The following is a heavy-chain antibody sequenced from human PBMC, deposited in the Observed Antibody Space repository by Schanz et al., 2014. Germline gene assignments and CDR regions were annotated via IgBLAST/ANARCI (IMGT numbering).Heavy chain of an antibody. CDR2: INHGGST. CDR3: ARAARRTRVVPLYFDY. Sequence: QEQLVESGGGLVKPGGSLRLSCAASGFTFSDYYMSWIRQPPGKGLEWIAEINHGGSTNYNPSLKSRVTISVDTSKNQFSLKLRSVTAADTAVYYCARAARRTRVVPLYFDYWGQGTLVTVSS. D-gene: IGHD2-2*01. V-gene: IGHV4-34*01. CDR1: GFTFSDYY. J-gene: IGHJ4*02.